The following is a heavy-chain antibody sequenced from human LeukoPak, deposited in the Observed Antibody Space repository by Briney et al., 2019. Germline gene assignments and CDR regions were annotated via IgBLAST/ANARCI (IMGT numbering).Heavy chain of an antibody. D-gene: IGHD1-26*01. Sequence: PSETLSLTCTVSGGSISSSSYYWGWIRQPPGKGLEWIGNFYHSGSTYYNPSLKSRVTMSVDTSKNQFSLKLSSVTAADTAVYYCARSSGSLFDYWGQGTLVTVSS. CDR1: GGSISSSSYY. CDR3: ARSSGSLFDY. CDR2: FYHSGST. J-gene: IGHJ4*02. V-gene: IGHV4-39*07.